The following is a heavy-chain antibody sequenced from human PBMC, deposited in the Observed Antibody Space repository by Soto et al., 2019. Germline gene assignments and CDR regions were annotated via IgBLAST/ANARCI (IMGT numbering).Heavy chain of an antibody. CDR1: GFTFSNYD. CDR2: ISGSGGTT. V-gene: IGHV3-23*01. CDR3: AKRLPYYYDY. Sequence: GGSLRLSCAASGFTFSNYDMSWVRQAPGKGLEWVSAISGSGGTTYHADSVKGRFTISRDNSKNTVYLQINSLRVEDTAVYYCAKRLPYYYDYWGQGTLVTVSS. J-gene: IGHJ4*02.